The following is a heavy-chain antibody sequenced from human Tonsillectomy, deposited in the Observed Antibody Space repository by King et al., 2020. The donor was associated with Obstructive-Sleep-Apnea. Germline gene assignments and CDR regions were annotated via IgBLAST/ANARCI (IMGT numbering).Heavy chain of an antibody. Sequence: VQLQESGPGLVKPSETLSLTCTVSSYSISRGYYWGWIRQPPVKGLEWVGHISHSASTHYNPSLKSRVTISMDTSKNQFSLNLSSVTAADTAVYYCAEVLVGVYWGQGTLVTVSS. CDR2: ISHSAST. V-gene: IGHV4-38-2*02. J-gene: IGHJ4*02. D-gene: IGHD6-6*01. CDR3: AEVLVGVY. CDR1: SYSISRGYY.